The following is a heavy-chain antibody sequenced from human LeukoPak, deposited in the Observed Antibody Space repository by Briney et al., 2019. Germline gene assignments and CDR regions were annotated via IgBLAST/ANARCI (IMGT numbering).Heavy chain of an antibody. V-gene: IGHV3-23*01. CDR2: ISGSGGST. D-gene: IGHD1-26*01. CDR3: AKIRVAATMKFDS. J-gene: IGHJ4*02. CDR1: GFTFSSYA. Sequence: PGGSLRLSCAASGFTFSSYAMSCVRQAPGKGLEWVSAISGSGGSTYYADSVKGRFTIPRDNSKNTLYLQMNSLRAEDPALYYSAKIRVAATMKFDSWGPRTLVTVSS.